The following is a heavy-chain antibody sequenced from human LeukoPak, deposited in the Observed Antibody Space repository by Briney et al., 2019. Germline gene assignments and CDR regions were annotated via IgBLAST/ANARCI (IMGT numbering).Heavy chain of an antibody. CDR2: INHSGST. V-gene: IGHV4-34*01. J-gene: IGHJ4*02. CDR1: GGSFSGYY. D-gene: IGHD6-13*01. Sequence: PSETLSLTCAVYGGSFSGYYWSWIRQPPGKGLEWIGEINHSGSTNYNPSLKSRVTISVDTSKNQFSLKLSSVTAADTAAYYCARDRSSSWYVDYWGQGTLVTVSS. CDR3: ARDRSSSWYVDY.